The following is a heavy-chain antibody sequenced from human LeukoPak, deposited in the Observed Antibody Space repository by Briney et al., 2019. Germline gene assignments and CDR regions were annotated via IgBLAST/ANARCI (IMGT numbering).Heavy chain of an antibody. J-gene: IGHJ5*02. Sequence: ASVKVSCKASGYTFTSYDINWVRQATGQGLEWMGWMNPNSGNTGYAQKFQGRVTMTRNTSISTAYMELSSLRSEETAVYYCARVKKVPAATYNWFDPWGQGTLVTVSS. CDR3: ARVKKVPAATYNWFDP. CDR1: GYTFTSYD. D-gene: IGHD2-2*01. CDR2: MNPNSGNT. V-gene: IGHV1-8*01.